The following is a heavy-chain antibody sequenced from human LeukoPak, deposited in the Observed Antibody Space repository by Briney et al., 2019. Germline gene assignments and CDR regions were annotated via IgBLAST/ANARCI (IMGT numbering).Heavy chain of an antibody. CDR1: GDSVSSNSAA. D-gene: IGHD6-19*01. V-gene: IGHV6-1*01. J-gene: IGHJ4*02. Sequence: SQTLSLTCAISGDSVSSNSAAWNWIRQSPSRGLEWLGRTYYRSKWYNDYAVSVKSRITINPDTSKNQFSLQLNSATPEDTAVYYCARVEQWLANDHHKPFDYWGQGTLVTVSS. CDR3: ARVEQWLANDHHKPFDY. CDR2: TYYRSKWYN.